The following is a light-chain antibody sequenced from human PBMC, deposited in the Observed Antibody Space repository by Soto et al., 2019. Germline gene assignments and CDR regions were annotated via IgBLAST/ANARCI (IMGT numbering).Light chain of an antibody. J-gene: IGLJ3*02. V-gene: IGLV1-40*01. CDR2: GNS. CDR3: QSYDISLSGWV. CDR1: SSNIGAGYD. Sequence: QSVLTQPPPVSGAPGQRGTISCTGSSSNIGAGYDVHWYQQLPGTAPKLLIYGNSNRPSGVPDRFSGSKSGTSASLAITGLQAEDEADYYCQSYDISLSGWVFGGGTKLTVL.